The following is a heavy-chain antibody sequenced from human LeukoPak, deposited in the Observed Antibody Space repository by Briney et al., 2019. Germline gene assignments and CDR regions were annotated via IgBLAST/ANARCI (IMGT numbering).Heavy chain of an antibody. CDR2: IYYSGST. J-gene: IGHJ4*02. CDR1: GGSISSSSYY. Sequence: SETLSLTCTVSGGSISSSSYYWGWIRQPPGKGLEWIGSIYYSGSTYYNPSLKSRVTISVDTSKNQFSLKPSSVTAADTAVYYCARHLLVGATQNPPFDYWGQGTLVTVPS. D-gene: IGHD1-26*01. CDR3: ARHLLVGATQNPPFDY. V-gene: IGHV4-39*01.